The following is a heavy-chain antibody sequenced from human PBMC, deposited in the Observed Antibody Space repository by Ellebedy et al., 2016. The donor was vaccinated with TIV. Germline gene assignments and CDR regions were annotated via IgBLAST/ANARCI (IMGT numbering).Heavy chain of an antibody. D-gene: IGHD5/OR15-5a*01. CDR2: IHPRAGGT. Sequence: ASVKVSXXASGYTFTSQDLNWVRQAPGQGLEWMGIIHPRAGGTSYAPKFQGRVTMTRDTSTSTVYMELSSLSSDDTAVFYCARDRDAVYGEADYWGQGTLVTVSS. CDR1: GYTFTSQD. CDR3: ARDRDAVYGEADY. J-gene: IGHJ4*02. V-gene: IGHV1-46*01.